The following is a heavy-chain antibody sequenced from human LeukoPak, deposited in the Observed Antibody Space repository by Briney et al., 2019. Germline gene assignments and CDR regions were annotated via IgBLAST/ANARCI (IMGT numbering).Heavy chain of an antibody. D-gene: IGHD3-22*01. Sequence: SVKVSCKASGGTFSSYAISWVRQAPGQGLERMGRIIPILGIANYAQKFQGRVTITADKSTSTAYMELSSLRSEDTAVYYCARSYYYDSSGYYPDYWGQGTLVTVSS. V-gene: IGHV1-69*04. CDR3: ARSYYYDSSGYYPDY. CDR1: GGTFSSYA. CDR2: IIPILGIA. J-gene: IGHJ4*02.